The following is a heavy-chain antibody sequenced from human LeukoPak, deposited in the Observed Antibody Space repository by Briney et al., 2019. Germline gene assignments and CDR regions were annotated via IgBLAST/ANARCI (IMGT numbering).Heavy chain of an antibody. CDR2: IYTSGST. CDR1: GGSISSGSYY. J-gene: IGHJ4*02. V-gene: IGHV4-61*02. Sequence: PSETLSLTCTVSGGSISSGSYYWSWIRQPAGKGLEWIGRIYTSGSTNYNPSLKSRVTISVDTSKNQFSLKLSSVTAADTAVYYCARVTGIVGANYYFDYCGQGTLVTVSS. D-gene: IGHD1-26*01. CDR3: ARVTGIVGANYYFDY.